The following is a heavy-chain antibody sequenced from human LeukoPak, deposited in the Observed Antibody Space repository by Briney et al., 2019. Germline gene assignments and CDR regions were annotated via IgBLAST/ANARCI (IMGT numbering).Heavy chain of an antibody. CDR1: GYTFTSYD. CDR2: MNPNSGNT. CDR3: ARSSGYDWYYYYYYMDV. D-gene: IGHD5-12*01. V-gene: IGHV1-8*02. Sequence: GASVKVSCKASGYTFTSYDINWVRQATGQGLEWMGWMNPNSGNTGYAQKFQGRVTMTRNTSISTAYMELSSLRSEDTAVYYCARSSGYDWYYYYYYMDVWGKGTTVTVSS. J-gene: IGHJ6*03.